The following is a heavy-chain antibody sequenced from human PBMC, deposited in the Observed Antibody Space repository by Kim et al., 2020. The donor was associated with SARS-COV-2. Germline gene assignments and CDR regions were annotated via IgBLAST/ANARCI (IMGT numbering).Heavy chain of an antibody. J-gene: IGHJ3*02. Sequence: GGSLRLSCAASGFTFSSYSMNWVRQAPGKGLEWVSSISSSSSYIYYADSVKGRFTISRDNAKNSLYLQMNSLRAEDTAVYYCARDQSSSWYETNLGSADAFDIWGQGTMVTVSS. CDR1: GFTFSSYS. CDR3: ARDQSSSWYETNLGSADAFDI. CDR2: ISSSSSYI. V-gene: IGHV3-21*01. D-gene: IGHD6-13*01.